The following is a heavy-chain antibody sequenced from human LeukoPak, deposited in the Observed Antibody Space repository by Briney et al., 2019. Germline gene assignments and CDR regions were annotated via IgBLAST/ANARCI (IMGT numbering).Heavy chain of an antibody. CDR3: AKSSGRYSYDARFDAFDI. J-gene: IGHJ3*02. CDR1: GFTFSSYS. Sequence: GGSLRLSCAASGFTFSSYSMNWVRQAPGKGLEWVSFISSLSGTRDYADSVKGRFAISRDNAKNSLYLHMNSLRAEDTAVYYCAKSSGRYSYDARFDAFDIWGQGTMVTVSS. V-gene: IGHV3-48*01. CDR2: ISSLSGTR. D-gene: IGHD5-18*01.